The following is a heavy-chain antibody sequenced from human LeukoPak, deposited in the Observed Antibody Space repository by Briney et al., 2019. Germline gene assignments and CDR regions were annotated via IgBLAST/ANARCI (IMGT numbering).Heavy chain of an antibody. CDR2: FCPGGSDT. D-gene: IGHD2-21*02. Sequence: GESLKISCKGSGDIFTSNCIIWVRQVPGKGLECVGSFCPGGSDTRCSPSFQGRVTISAAMSINTAYLQWSSLRASDSAIYYCARRAYCGGDSTRLYNSYFAMDVWGHGTTVIVSS. CDR3: ARRAYCGGDSTRLYNSYFAMDV. V-gene: IGHV5-51*01. CDR1: GDIFTSNC. J-gene: IGHJ6*02.